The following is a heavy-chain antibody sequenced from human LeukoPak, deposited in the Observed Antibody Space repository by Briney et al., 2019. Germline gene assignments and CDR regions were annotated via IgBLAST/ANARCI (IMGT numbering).Heavy chain of an antibody. Sequence: SETLSLTCTVSGGSISSYHWSWIRQPPGKGLEWIGYIYYSGSTNYNPSLKSRVTISVDTSKNQFSLKLSSVTAADTAVYYCAGHYDYGDYLSFDYWGQGTLVTVSS. J-gene: IGHJ4*02. V-gene: IGHV4-59*01. D-gene: IGHD4-17*01. CDR2: IYYSGST. CDR1: GGSISSYH. CDR3: AGHYDYGDYLSFDY.